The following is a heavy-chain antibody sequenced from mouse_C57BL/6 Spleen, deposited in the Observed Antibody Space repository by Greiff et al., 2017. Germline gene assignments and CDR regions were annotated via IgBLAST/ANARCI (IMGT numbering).Heavy chain of an antibody. CDR1: GYAFSSYW. Sequence: QVQLQQSGAELVKPGASVKISCKASGYAFSSYWMNWVKQRPGKGLEWIGQIYPGDGDTNYNGKFKGKATLTADKSSSTAYMQLSSLTSEDSAVYFCARGYDVGYAMDYWGQGTSVTVSS. CDR2: IYPGDGDT. J-gene: IGHJ4*01. CDR3: ARGYDVGYAMDY. V-gene: IGHV1-80*01. D-gene: IGHD2-2*01.